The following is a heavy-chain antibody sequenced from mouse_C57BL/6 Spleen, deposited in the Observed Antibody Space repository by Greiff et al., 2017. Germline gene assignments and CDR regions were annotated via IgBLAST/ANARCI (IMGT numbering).Heavy chain of an antibody. J-gene: IGHJ2*01. Sequence: VKVVESGAELVRPGTSVKMSCKASGYTFTNYWIGWAKQRPGHGLEWIGDIYPGGGYTNYNEKFKGKATLTADKSSSTAYMQFSSLTSEDSAIYYCARGGDSLYYFDYWGQGTTLTVSS. CDR1: GYTFTNYW. CDR3: ARGGDSLYYFDY. CDR2: IYPGGGYT. D-gene: IGHD6-1*01. V-gene: IGHV1-63*01.